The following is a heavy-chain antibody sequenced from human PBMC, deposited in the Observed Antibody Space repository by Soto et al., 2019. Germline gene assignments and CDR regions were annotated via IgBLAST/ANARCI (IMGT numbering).Heavy chain of an antibody. V-gene: IGHV2-5*02. CDR3: TRLTRGVYDLDRLWEKFGS. J-gene: IGHJ4*02. D-gene: IGHD5-12*01. Sequence: QITVKESGLTLVKPTETLTLTCTFSGFSLSTYGMGVGWIRQPPGKALEWLALIYWDDDKRYSPSLRSRLTIPKDPSHNQVDLTMTNLDPVDTATYYCTRLTRGVYDLDRLWEKFGSWGQGTLVTVSS. CDR2: IYWDDDK. CDR1: GFSLSTYGMG.